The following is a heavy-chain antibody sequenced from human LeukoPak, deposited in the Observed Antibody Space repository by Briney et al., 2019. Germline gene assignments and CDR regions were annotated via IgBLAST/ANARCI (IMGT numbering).Heavy chain of an antibody. CDR2: IVPIFGTA. CDR1: GGTFSSYA. D-gene: IGHD3-3*01. J-gene: IGHJ5*02. CDR3: ARLRFLEWLSHSNWFDP. V-gene: IGHV1-69*13. Sequence: SVKVSCKASGGTFSSYAISWVRQAPGQGLEWMGGIVPIFGTANYAQKFQGRVTITADESTSTAYMELSSLRSEDTAVYYCARLRFLEWLSHSNWFDPWGQGTLVTVSS.